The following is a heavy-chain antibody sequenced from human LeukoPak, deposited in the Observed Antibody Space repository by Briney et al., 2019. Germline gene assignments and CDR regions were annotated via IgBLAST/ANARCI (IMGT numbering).Heavy chain of an antibody. Sequence: GGSLRLSCAASGFTFSSYSMNWVRQAPGKGLEWVSFISTSSSYIHNADSVKGRFTISRDNAENSLYLQMNSLRAEDTAVYYCAELGITMIGGVWGKGTTVTISS. CDR3: AELGITMIGGV. CDR1: GFTFSSYS. D-gene: IGHD3-10*02. V-gene: IGHV3-21*01. J-gene: IGHJ6*04. CDR2: ISTSSSYI.